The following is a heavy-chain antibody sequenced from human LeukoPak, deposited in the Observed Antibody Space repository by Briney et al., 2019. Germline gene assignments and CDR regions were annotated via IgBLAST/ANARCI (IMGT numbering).Heavy chain of an antibody. J-gene: IGHJ4*02. CDR2: ISGSNTYI. Sequence: GGSLRLSCAVSGFSFNSYGMNWVRQAPGKGLGWVSSISGSNTYIYYADSVKGRFTISTDNARNSLYLQMNSLRAEDTAVYYCARVRAGGFWSENDYWGQGTLVTVSS. CDR3: ARVRAGGFWSENDY. D-gene: IGHD3-3*01. V-gene: IGHV3-21*06. CDR1: GFSFNSYG.